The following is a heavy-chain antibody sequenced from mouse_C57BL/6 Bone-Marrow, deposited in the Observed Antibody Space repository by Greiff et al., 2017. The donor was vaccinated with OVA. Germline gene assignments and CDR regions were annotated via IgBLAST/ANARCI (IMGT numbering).Heavy chain of an antibody. CDR2: ISSGSSTI. D-gene: IGHD2-1*01. CDR1: GFTFSDYG. J-gene: IGHJ3*01. Sequence: EVQRVESGGGLVKPGGSLKLSCAASGFTFSDYGTHWVRQAPEKGLEWVAYISSGSSTIYYADTVKGRFTISRDNAKNTLFLQMTSLRSEDTAMYYCARGGNSAWFAYWGQGTLVTVSA. CDR3: ARGGNSAWFAY. V-gene: IGHV5-17*01.